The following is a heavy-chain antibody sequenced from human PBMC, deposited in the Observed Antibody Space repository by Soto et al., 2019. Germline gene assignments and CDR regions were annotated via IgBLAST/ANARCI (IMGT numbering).Heavy chain of an antibody. CDR1: GLTFSSYA. CDR3: AKPQGGVLSFGARGWFGP. V-gene: IGHV3-23*01. D-gene: IGHD3-10*01. Sequence: EVQLLESGGGLVQPGGSLRLSCATSGLTFSSYAMSWVRQAPGKGLEWVSGISGSGATTYYTDSGRGRFTISGDSSKNTLYLQMNSLRADHAAIYYCAKPQGGVLSFGARGWFGPWGQGTLVTVSS. J-gene: IGHJ5*02. CDR2: ISGSGATT.